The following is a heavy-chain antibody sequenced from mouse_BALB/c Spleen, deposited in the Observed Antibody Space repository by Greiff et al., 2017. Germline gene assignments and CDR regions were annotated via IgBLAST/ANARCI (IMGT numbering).Heavy chain of an antibody. CDR1: GYAFTSYN. D-gene: IGHD2-4*01. CDR2: IDPYNGGT. V-gene: IGHV1S135*01. J-gene: IGHJ4*01. Sequence: VQLKQSGPELVKPGASVKVSCKASGYAFTSYNMYWVKQSHGKSLEWIGYIDPYNGGTSYNQKFKGKATLTVDKSSSTAYMHLNSLTSEDSAVHYCARDYDDYYAMDYWGQGTSVTVSS. CDR3: ARDYDDYYAMDY.